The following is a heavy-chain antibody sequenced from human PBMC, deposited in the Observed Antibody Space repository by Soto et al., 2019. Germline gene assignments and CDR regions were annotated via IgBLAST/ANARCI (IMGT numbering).Heavy chain of an antibody. D-gene: IGHD3-10*01. CDR3: AKGYGSGSYFGYFDY. J-gene: IGHJ4*02. CDR2: ISGSGGST. CDR1: GFTFSSYA. V-gene: IGHV3-23*01. Sequence: EVQLLESGGGLVQPGGSLRLSCAASGFTFSSYAMSWVRQAPGKGLEWVSAISGSGGSTYYADSVKGRFTISRDNSKNTLYLQRTSLRAEDTAVYYCAKGYGSGSYFGYFDYWGQGTLVTVSS.